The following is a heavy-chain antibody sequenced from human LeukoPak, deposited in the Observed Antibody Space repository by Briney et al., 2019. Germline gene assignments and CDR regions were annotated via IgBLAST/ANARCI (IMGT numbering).Heavy chain of an antibody. CDR3: ARGSRIAARPSLRFYYYYYMDV. D-gene: IGHD6-6*01. J-gene: IGHJ6*03. CDR1: GGSFSGYY. CDR2: INHSGST. V-gene: IGHV4-34*01. Sequence: SETLSLTCAVYGGSFSGYYWCWIRQPPGKGLEWIGEINHSGSTNYNPSLKSRVTISVDTSKNQFSLKLSSVTAADTAVYYCARGSRIAARPSLRFYYYYYMDVWGKGTTVTVSS.